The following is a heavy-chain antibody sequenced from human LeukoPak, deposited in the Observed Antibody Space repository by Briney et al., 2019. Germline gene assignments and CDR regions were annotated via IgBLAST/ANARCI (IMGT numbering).Heavy chain of an antibody. CDR3: ARDRLYCSSTSCYYGMDV. CDR2: ISAYNGNT. D-gene: IGHD2-2*01. CDR1: GYTFTSYG. J-gene: IGHJ6*02. Sequence: ASVKVSCKASGYTFTSYGSSWVRQAPGQGLEWMGWISAYNGNTNYAQKLQGRVTMTTDTSTSTAYMELRSLRSDDTAVYYCARDRLYCSSTSCYYGMDVWGQGTTVTVSS. V-gene: IGHV1-18*01.